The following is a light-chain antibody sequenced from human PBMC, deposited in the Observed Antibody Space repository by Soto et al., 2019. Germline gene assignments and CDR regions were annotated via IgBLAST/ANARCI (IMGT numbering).Light chain of an antibody. CDR2: GSS. J-gene: IGKJ2*01. Sequence: EVVLTQSPGTLSLSPGERATLSCRASQSVSNNYLAWYQQKPGQAPRLLIFGSSDSATGIPDRFSGSGSGTDFTLPISRLEPEDFAVYYCQQYGSSPPYTFGQGTKLEIK. V-gene: IGKV3-20*01. CDR3: QQYGSSPPYT. CDR1: QSVSNNY.